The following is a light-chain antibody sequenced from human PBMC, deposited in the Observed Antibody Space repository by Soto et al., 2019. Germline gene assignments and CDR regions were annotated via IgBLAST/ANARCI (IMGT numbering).Light chain of an antibody. CDR3: GTWDSSLSEAV. CDR2: DNN. V-gene: IGLV1-51*01. CDR1: SSNIGINY. J-gene: IGLJ7*01. Sequence: QSVLTQPPSVSVAPGQMVTISCSGSSSNIGINYVSWYQQLPGTGPKLLIYDNNKRPSGIPDRFSGSKSGTSATLGITGLQTGDEADYYCGTWDSSLSEAVFGGGTQLTVL.